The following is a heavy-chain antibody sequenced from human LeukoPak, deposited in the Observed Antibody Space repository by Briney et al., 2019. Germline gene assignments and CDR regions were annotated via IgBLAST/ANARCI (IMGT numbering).Heavy chain of an antibody. CDR1: GFTFSGYY. J-gene: IGHJ6*03. CDR2: SSGSTI. Sequence: PGGSLRLSCAASGFTFSGYYMSSSGSTIYYADSVKGRFTISRDNAKNSLSLQMNSLRAEDTAVYYCARSPAGANYYLDVWGKGTTVTISS. V-gene: IGHV3-69-1*02. CDR3: ARSPAGANYYLDV. D-gene: IGHD1-14*01.